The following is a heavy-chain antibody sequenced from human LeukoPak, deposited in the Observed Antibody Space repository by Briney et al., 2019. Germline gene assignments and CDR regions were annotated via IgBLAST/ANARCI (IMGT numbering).Heavy chain of an antibody. CDR2: MNPNSGNT. V-gene: IGHV1-8*01. CDR1: GYTFTSYD. CDR3: ARRRRNYYGSGGPDAFDI. Sequence: ASVKVSCKASGYTFTSYDINWVRQATGQGLEWMGWMNPNSGNTGYAQKFQGRVTMTRNTSISTAYMELRSLRSDDTAVYYCARRRRNYYGSGGPDAFDIWGQGTMVTVSS. D-gene: IGHD3-10*01. J-gene: IGHJ3*02.